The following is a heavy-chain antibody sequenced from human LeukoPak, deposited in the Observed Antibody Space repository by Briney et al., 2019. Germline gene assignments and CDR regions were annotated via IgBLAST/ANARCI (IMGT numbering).Heavy chain of an antibody. CDR3: AKDRYYGSGSPPAA. D-gene: IGHD3-10*01. CDR1: GFTFSSYG. CDR2: IRHDGSNK. J-gene: IGHJ3*01. V-gene: IGHV3-30*02. Sequence: WGSLRLSCSASGFTFSSYGMHWVRQAPGKGLEWVALIRHDGSNKYYAASVKGRFTIYRDNSKNTLYLQMNSLRAEDTAVYYCAKDRYYGSGSPPAAWGQGTMVTVSS.